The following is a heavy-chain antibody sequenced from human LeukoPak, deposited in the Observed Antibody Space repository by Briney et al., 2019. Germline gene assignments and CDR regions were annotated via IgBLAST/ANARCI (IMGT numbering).Heavy chain of an antibody. J-gene: IGHJ4*02. D-gene: IGHD1-26*01. CDR1: GFTVSSNY. CDR3: AREPSSARFGRIVGALYFDC. V-gene: IGHV3-53*01. Sequence: GGSLRLSCAASGFTVSSNYMSWVRQAPGKGLEWVSVIYSGGSTYYADSVKGRFTISRDNSKNALYLQMNSLRAEDTAAYYCAREPSSARFGRIVGALYFDCWGQGTLVTVSS. CDR2: IYSGGST.